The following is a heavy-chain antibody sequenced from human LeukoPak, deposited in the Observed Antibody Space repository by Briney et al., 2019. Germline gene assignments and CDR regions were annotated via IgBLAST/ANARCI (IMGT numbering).Heavy chain of an antibody. CDR1: GFTFRSYE. J-gene: IGHJ5*02. D-gene: IGHD4-17*01. V-gene: IGHV3-48*03. Sequence: GGAVSLSCAACGFTFRSYEMNWVRQAPGKALEGVSYISSSGSTIFYADSAKRRFTISGGNGKHSLYVPVNTLSGEGAAVCYCSRGYGDYEGKFDPWGQGTVVTVSS. CDR3: SRGYGDYEGKFDP. CDR2: ISSSGSTI.